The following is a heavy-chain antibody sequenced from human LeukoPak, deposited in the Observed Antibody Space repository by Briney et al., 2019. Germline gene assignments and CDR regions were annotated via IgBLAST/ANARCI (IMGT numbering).Heavy chain of an antibody. CDR2: ISHAGAT. Sequence: PSDTLSLTPALSGDSTSSSYYWSWIRQPPGKGLEWIATISHAGATYYNPSLQSRVTMSLDTSKMQFSPDMSSVTGAGTAVYYCARINTVKPTFDHWGLGTQVTVFS. D-gene: IGHD3-10*01. CDR1: GDSTSSSYY. CDR3: ARINTVKPTFDH. V-gene: IGHV4-38-2*01. J-gene: IGHJ5*02.